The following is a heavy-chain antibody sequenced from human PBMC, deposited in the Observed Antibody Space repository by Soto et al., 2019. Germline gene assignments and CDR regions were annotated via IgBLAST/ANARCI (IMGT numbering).Heavy chain of an antibody. V-gene: IGHV1-2*04. CDR2: INPNSGGT. D-gene: IGHD6-6*01. CDR3: ARDQGKYSSPLTWAFDI. CDR1: GYTFTGYY. J-gene: IGHJ3*02. Sequence: QVQLVQSGAEVKKPGASVKVSCKASGYTFTGYYMHWVRQAPGQGLEWMGWINPNSGGTNYAQKFQGWVTMTRDTSISTAYMELSRLRSDDTAVYYCARDQGKYSSPLTWAFDIWGQGTMVTVSS.